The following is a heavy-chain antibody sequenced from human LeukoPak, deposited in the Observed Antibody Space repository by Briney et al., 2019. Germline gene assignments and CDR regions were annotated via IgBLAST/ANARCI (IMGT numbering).Heavy chain of an antibody. Sequence: GSLRLSCAASGFTFSSYWMSWVRQPPGKGLEWIGEIYHSGSTNYNPSLKSRVTISVDKSKNQFSLKLSSVTAADTAVYYCARDRRTAAAGTLYYYYGMDVWGQGTTVTVSS. CDR1: GFTFSSYW. CDR3: ARDRRTAAAGTLYYYYGMDV. V-gene: IGHV4-4*02. CDR2: IYHSGST. J-gene: IGHJ6*02. D-gene: IGHD6-13*01.